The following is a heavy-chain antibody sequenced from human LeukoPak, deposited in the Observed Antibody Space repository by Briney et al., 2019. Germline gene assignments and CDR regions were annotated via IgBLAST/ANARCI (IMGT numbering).Heavy chain of an antibody. CDR1: GYTFTSYY. Sequence: ASVKVSCKAPGYTFTSYYMHWVRQAPGQGLEWMGIINPSGGSTSYAQKFQGRVTMTRDMSTSTVYMELSSLRSEDTAVYYCARGKSRSMIVVVSDDFDYWGQGTLVTVSS. CDR3: ARGKSRSMIVVVSDDFDY. J-gene: IGHJ4*02. D-gene: IGHD3-22*01. CDR2: INPSGGST. V-gene: IGHV1-46*01.